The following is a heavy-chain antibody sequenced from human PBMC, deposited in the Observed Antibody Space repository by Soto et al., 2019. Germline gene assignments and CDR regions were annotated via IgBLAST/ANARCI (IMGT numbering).Heavy chain of an antibody. V-gene: IGHV1-18*01. Sequence: ASVKVSCKAAGYTFISYSLSWVRQAPGQGLEWLGRITTYNGNTNYAQKFQGRVTMTADTSTNTAYMDLRSLTFDDTAVYYCARDILTRFPWGSATAQYSYYGMEVWGQGTTVTVSS. CDR1: GYTFISYS. CDR3: ARDILTRFPWGSATAQYSYYGMEV. CDR2: ITTYNGNT. D-gene: IGHD3-9*01. J-gene: IGHJ6*02.